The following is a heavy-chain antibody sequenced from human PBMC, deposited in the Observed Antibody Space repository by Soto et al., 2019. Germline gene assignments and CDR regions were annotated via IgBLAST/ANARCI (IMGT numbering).Heavy chain of an antibody. CDR3: ARTCSGGTCSFDY. V-gene: IGHV3-66*01. CDR2: IYSGGST. Sequence: GGSLRLSCEVSGFIVSNNYMIWVRQAPEKGLEWVSVIYSGGSTYYADSVKGRFTISRDNSENTLYLQMNSLRAEDTAVYYCARTCSGGTCSFDYWGQGTLVTVSS. D-gene: IGHD2-15*01. J-gene: IGHJ4*02. CDR1: GFIVSNNY.